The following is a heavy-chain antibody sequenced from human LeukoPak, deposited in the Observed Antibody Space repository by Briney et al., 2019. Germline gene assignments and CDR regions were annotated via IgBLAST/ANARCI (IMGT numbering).Heavy chain of an antibody. D-gene: IGHD6-25*01. V-gene: IGHV3-30*18. CDR1: GFTFSSYG. CDR2: ISYDGSNK. CDR3: TKAVRYSSGPHAFDV. Sequence: GGSLRLSCAASGFTFSSYGMHWVRQAPGKGLEWVAVISYDGSNKYYADSVKGRFAISRDHSKNTLYLQMSSLRAEDTAVFYCTKAVRYSSGPHAFDVWGQGTMVTVSS. J-gene: IGHJ3*01.